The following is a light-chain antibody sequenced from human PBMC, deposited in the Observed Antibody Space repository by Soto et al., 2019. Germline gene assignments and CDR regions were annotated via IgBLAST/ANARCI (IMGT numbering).Light chain of an antibody. J-gene: IGKJ1*01. CDR2: DAS. CDR1: QGIGSY. V-gene: IGKV1-5*01. Sequence: IQLTQSPSSLSASVGDRVTITCRASQGIGSYLAWYQQKPGKAPKLLIYDASSLESGVPSRFSGSGSGTEFTLTISSLQPDDFATYYCQQYNSYSRTFGQGTKVDIK. CDR3: QQYNSYSRT.